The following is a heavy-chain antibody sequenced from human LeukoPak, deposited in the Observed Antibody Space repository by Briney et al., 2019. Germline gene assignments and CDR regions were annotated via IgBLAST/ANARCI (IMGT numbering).Heavy chain of an antibody. CDR2: IKDDGSST. D-gene: IGHD1-20*01. V-gene: IGHV3-74*01. CDR3: AEDGSLVAGYNWNYFDY. CDR1: GFTFSTYW. Sequence: PGGSLRLSCAASGFTFSTYWMHWVRQAPGKGLVWVARIKDDGSSTIYADSVKGRFTISRDNSKNTLYLQTSSLRAEDTAVYYCAEDGSLVAGYNWNYFDYWGQGALVTVSS. J-gene: IGHJ4*02.